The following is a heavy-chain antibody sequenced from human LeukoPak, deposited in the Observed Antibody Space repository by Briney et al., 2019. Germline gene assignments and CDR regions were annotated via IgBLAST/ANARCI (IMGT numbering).Heavy chain of an antibody. V-gene: IGHV3-23*01. J-gene: IGHJ3*02. D-gene: IGHD4-17*01. CDR1: GFTFSNYA. CDR3: ARSLYGDYVYNGFDI. Sequence: QTGGSLRLSCAASGFTFSNYAMSWVRQAPGKGLEWVSGISGSAGNTYYADSVKGQFTISRDKSKNTLYLQMNSLRAEDTAVYYCARSLYGDYVYNGFDIWGQGTMVTVSS. CDR2: ISGSAGNT.